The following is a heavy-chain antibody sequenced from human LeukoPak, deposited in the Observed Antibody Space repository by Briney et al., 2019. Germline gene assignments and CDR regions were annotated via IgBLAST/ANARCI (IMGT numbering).Heavy chain of an antibody. D-gene: IGHD3-22*01. Sequence: GASVKVSCKASGYTFTSYGISWVRQAPGQGLEWMGWISAYNGNTNYAQKLQGRVTMTTDTSTSTAYMELRSLRSDDTAVYYCARSYKYYYDSSGTPQRSNSNRADAFDIWGQGTMVTVSS. CDR1: GYTFTSYG. V-gene: IGHV1-18*01. J-gene: IGHJ3*02. CDR2: ISAYNGNT. CDR3: ARSYKYYYDSSGTPQRSNSNRADAFDI.